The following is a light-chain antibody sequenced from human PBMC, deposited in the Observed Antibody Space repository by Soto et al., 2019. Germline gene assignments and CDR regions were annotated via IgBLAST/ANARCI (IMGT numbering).Light chain of an antibody. CDR3: QQYGDLPVT. V-gene: IGKV1-33*01. CDR2: DAS. CDR1: EDIRNY. Sequence: DIQMTQSPSSLSASVGDRVTITCQANEDIRNYLHWYQQKPGKAPNLLIYDASNVETGVPSRFSGSGFGTDFTFTISSLQPEDVATYYCQQYGDLPVTFGPGTKVDIK. J-gene: IGKJ3*01.